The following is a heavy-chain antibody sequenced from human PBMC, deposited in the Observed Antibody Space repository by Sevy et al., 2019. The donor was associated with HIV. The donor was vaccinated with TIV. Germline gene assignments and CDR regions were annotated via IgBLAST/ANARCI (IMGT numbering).Heavy chain of an antibody. J-gene: IGHJ4*02. CDR1: GFTFSNYE. D-gene: IGHD1-26*01. V-gene: IGHV3-48*03. Sequence: GGSLRLSCAASGFTFSNYEMNWVRQAPGKGLEWVSYISSSSSTIYYADSVKGRFTISRDNAKNSLYLQVNSLRAEDTAIYYCAREPSGTFWAFDYWGRGTLVTVSS. CDR3: AREPSGTFWAFDY. CDR2: ISSSSSTI.